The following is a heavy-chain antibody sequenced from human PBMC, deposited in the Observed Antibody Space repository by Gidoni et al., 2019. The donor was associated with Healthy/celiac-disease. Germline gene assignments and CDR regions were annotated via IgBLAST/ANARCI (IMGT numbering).Heavy chain of an antibody. V-gene: IGHV2-26*01. Sequence: VTSKESGPVLVKPTETLPLTCTVSGFSLSNARMGVSWIRQPPGQALEWLAHIFSNDEKSYSTSLKSRLTISKDTSKRQVVLTMTNMDPVDTTTYYCARIRGGGATTFDYWGQGTLVTGSS. CDR2: IFSNDEK. CDR1: GFSLSNARMG. CDR3: ARIRGGGATTFDY. D-gene: IGHD1-26*01. J-gene: IGHJ4*02.